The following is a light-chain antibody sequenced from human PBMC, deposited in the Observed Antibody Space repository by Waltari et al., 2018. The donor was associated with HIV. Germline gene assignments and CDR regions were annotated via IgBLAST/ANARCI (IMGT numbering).Light chain of an antibody. Sequence: SYGMTQATSVSVSPGQPAKITCARGSLPNKVSPWYRQRPGQAPILLIYKDIERPSGIPDRISGSRSGTTVTLTINGVQAEDEADYYCQSTDDDGIWVFGGGTKLTVL. CDR1: SLPNKV. V-gene: IGLV3-25*03. CDR2: KDI. CDR3: QSTDDDGIWV. J-gene: IGLJ3*02.